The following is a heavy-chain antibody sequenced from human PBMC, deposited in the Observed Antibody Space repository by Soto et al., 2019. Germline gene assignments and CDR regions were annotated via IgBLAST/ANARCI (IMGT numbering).Heavy chain of an antibody. V-gene: IGHV1-69*13. Sequence: SVKVSCKASGGTFSKYAISWVRQAPGQGLEWLGGIIPMFGTPNYAQKFQGRVTISADESTTTAYMELSSLRSEDTAVYYCARVGTGTTYYFDYWGQGTLVTVSS. CDR2: IIPMFGTP. CDR1: GGTFSKYA. CDR3: ARVGTGTTYYFDY. D-gene: IGHD1-7*01. J-gene: IGHJ4*02.